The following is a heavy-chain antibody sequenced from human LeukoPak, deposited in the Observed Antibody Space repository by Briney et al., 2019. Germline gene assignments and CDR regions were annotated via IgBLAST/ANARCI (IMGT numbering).Heavy chain of an antibody. Sequence: ASVRVSCKASGYTFTNYGVSWVRQAPGRGLEWMGWISASNGNTNYAQSLQNRVTMTTDTSTSTAYMELRSLRSDDTAVYYCARDRAVVVIAAPGYWGQGTLVTVSS. V-gene: IGHV1-18*01. CDR1: GYTFTNYG. CDR2: ISASNGNT. D-gene: IGHD2-15*01. J-gene: IGHJ4*02. CDR3: ARDRAVVVIAAPGY.